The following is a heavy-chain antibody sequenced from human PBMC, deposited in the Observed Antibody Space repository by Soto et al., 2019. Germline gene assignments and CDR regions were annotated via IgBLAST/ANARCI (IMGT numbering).Heavy chain of an antibody. CDR2: IDYSGST. Sequence: QVQLQESGPGLVKPSQTLSLTCTVSGGSISSGDYYWSWIRQPPGKGLEWIGYIDYSGSTYYNPSLKSRVTISVDTSKNQFSLKLSSVTAADTAVYYCARRMVRGVRYFDYWGQGTLVTVSS. J-gene: IGHJ4*02. CDR3: ARRMVRGVRYFDY. CDR1: GGSISSGDYY. V-gene: IGHV4-30-4*01. D-gene: IGHD3-10*01.